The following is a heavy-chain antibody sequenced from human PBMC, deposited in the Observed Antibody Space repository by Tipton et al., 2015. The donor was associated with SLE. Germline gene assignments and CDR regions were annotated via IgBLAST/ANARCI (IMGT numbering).Heavy chain of an antibody. Sequence: LRLSCSASGDSITSYYWSWFRQSTGRGLEWIGRVYSSGSANYNPALISRVSMSVDISKNQFFLTLRSVTAADTAVYFCARGDVDWGQGTLVTVSS. CDR3: ARGDVD. J-gene: IGHJ4*02. CDR2: VYSSGSA. D-gene: IGHD5-24*01. V-gene: IGHV4-4*07. CDR1: GDSITSYY.